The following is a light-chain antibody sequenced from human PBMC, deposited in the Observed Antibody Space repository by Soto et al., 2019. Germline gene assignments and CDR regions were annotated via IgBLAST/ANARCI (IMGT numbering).Light chain of an antibody. CDR2: DAS. V-gene: IGKV1-5*01. CDR3: QQYDSHPYT. J-gene: IGKJ2*01. Sequence: DIQMSQSPSSLSASVGYRVTITCRASQSINHWLAWYQQKPGKAPKFLIYDASTLRNGVPSRFSGRGSGTEFTLTISSLQPDDFATYYCQQYDSHPYTFGQGTK. CDR1: QSINHW.